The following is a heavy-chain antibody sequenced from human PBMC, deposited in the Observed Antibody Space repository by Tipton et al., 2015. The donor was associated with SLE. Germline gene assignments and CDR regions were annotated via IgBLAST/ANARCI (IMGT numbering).Heavy chain of an antibody. D-gene: IGHD1-26*01. CDR2: IKQDGSEK. CDR1: GFTFSSYW. V-gene: IGHV3-7*01. CDR3: ARDRVREYFDY. J-gene: IGHJ4*02. Sequence: SLRLSCAASGFTFSSYWMSWVRQAPGKGLEWVANIKQDGSEKYYVDSVKGRFTISRDNAKNPLYLQMNSLRAEDTAVYYCARDRVREYFDYWGQGTLVTVSS.